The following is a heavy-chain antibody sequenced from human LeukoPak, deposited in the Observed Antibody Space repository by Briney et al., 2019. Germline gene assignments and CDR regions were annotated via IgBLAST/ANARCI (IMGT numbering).Heavy chain of an antibody. CDR2: INPNSGGT. V-gene: IGHV1-2*02. Sequence: ASVKVSCKASGYTFTDYFMHWVRQAPGQGLEWMGWINPNSGGTNFAQKFQGRVTMTRDTSISTAYMELSSLTPDDTAVYYCARDDVVVDYRVRYFQHWGQGTLVTVSS. D-gene: IGHD4-11*01. CDR1: GYTFTDYF. CDR3: ARDDVVVDYRVRYFQH. J-gene: IGHJ1*01.